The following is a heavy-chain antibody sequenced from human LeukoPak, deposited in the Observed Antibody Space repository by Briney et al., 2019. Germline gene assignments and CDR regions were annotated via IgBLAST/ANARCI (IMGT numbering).Heavy chain of an antibody. Sequence: TSETLSLTCTVSGASISSSSYYWGWIRQPPGKGLEWIESFYYNGSTYYNPSLKSRVTISVDTSKNQFSLKLSSVTAADTAVYYCARLSSDWAFDFWGQGTLVTVSP. CDR3: ARLSSDWAFDF. CDR1: GASISSSSYY. J-gene: IGHJ4*02. CDR2: FYYNGST. D-gene: IGHD6-19*01. V-gene: IGHV4-39*01.